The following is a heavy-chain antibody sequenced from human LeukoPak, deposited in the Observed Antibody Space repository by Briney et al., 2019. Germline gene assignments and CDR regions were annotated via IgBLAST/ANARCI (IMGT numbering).Heavy chain of an antibody. CDR3: AARTYDFWSGYYIHYYYGMDV. D-gene: IGHD3-3*01. J-gene: IGHJ6*02. Sequence: PSETLSLTCAVYGGSFSGYYWSWIRQPPGKGLEWIGEINHSGSTNYNPSLKSRVTISVDTSKNQFSLKLSSVTAADTAVYYCAARTYDFWSGYYIHYYYGMDVWGQGTTVTVSS. CDR2: INHSGST. CDR1: GGSFSGYY. V-gene: IGHV4-34*01.